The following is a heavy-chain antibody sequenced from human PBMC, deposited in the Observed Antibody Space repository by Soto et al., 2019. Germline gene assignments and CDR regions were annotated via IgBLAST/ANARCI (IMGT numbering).Heavy chain of an antibody. D-gene: IGHD2-15*01. CDR2: IIPIFGTA. CDR1: GGTFSSYA. V-gene: IGHV1-69*01. CDR3: ARNRRDIVVVVAANYYYYYGMDV. J-gene: IGHJ6*02. Sequence: QVQLVQSGAEVKKPGSSVKVSCKASGGTFSSYAISWVQQAPGQGLEWMGGIIPIFGTANYAQKFQGRVTITADESTSTAYMELSSLRSEDTAVYYCARNRRDIVVVVAANYYYYYGMDVWGQGTTVTVSS.